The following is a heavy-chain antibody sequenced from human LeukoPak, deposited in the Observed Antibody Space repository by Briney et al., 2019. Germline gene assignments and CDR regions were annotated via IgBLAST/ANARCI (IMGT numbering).Heavy chain of an antibody. CDR1: GFTFSSYS. Sequence: GGSLRLSCAASGFTFSSYSMHWVRQAPGKRLVWVSRINSDGVYTNYADSVKGRFTISRDNAKNTLYLQMNSLRAEDTALYYCVRQNRDFDYWGLGTLVTVSS. V-gene: IGHV3-74*01. CDR3: VRQNRDFDY. CDR2: INSDGVYT. D-gene: IGHD1-14*01. J-gene: IGHJ4*02.